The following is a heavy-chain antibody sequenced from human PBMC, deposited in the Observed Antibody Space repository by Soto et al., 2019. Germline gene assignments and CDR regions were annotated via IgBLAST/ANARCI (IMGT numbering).Heavy chain of an antibody. D-gene: IGHD4-17*01. CDR1: GGSISSGDYY. J-gene: IGHJ4*02. CDR3: ARVISDYPYYFEY. Sequence: SLTCTVSGGSISSGDYYWSWIRQPPGKGLEWIGYIYYSGSTYYNPSLKSRVTISVDTSKNQFSLKLSSVTAADTAVYYCARVISDYPYYFEYWGQGALVTAPQ. V-gene: IGHV4-30-4*01. CDR2: IYYSGST.